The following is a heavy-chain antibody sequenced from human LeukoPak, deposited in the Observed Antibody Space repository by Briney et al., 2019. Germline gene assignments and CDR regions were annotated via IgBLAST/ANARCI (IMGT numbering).Heavy chain of an antibody. Sequence: GGSLRHTCAASGFTFSSYGMHWVRQAPGKGLEWVAVIRYDGSNKYYADSVKGRFTISRDNSKNTLYLQMNSLRAEDTAVYYCAKDAVDYYGSGTLGYWGQGTLVTVSS. CDR2: IRYDGSNK. V-gene: IGHV3-30*02. CDR3: AKDAVDYYGSGTLGY. CDR1: GFTFSSYG. J-gene: IGHJ4*02. D-gene: IGHD3-10*01.